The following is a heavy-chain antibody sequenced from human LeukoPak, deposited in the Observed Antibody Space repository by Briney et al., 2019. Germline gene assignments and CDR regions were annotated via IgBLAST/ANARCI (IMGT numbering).Heavy chain of an antibody. D-gene: IGHD3-10*01. J-gene: IGHJ6*02. V-gene: IGHV3-33*03. CDR1: GFTFSSYG. CDR3: AKDDYYGSGSYNYYGMDV. Sequence: GRSLRLSCAASGFTFSSYGMHWVRQAPGKGLEWVAVIWYDGSNKYYGDSVKGRFTISRDNAKNSLYLQMNSLRAEDTALYYCAKDDYYGSGSYNYYGMDVWGQGTTVTVSS. CDR2: IWYDGSNK.